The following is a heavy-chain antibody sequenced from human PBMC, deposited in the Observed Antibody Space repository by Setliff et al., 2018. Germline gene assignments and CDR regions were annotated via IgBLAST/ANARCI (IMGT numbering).Heavy chain of an antibody. CDR3: ARDYQGGWFAP. Sequence: SETLSLTCTVSGDSIGRGGFHWSWVRQPAGKGLEWIGRIDTSGRTQYNLALKSRVTISIDMSKNQFSLKVTSVTAADTAIYSCARDYQGGWFAPWGQGTLVTVSS. CDR1: GDSIGRGGFH. CDR2: IDTSGRT. V-gene: IGHV4-61*02. D-gene: IGHD3-16*01. J-gene: IGHJ5*02.